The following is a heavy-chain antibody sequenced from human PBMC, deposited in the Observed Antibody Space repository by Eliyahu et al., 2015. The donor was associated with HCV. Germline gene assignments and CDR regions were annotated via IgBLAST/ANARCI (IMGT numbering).Heavy chain of an antibody. V-gene: IGHV4-59*01. J-gene: IGHJ5*02. CDR3: ASGGGGIAVAGTGGWFDP. CDR1: GGSITTYY. Sequence: QVQLQESGPGLVKPSETLSLTCTVSGGSITTYYGSGIRQPPGKGLEWIGYIHYSGSTNXTPSLKSRVTISLDTSKNQFSLNLTSVTAADTAVYYCASGGGGIAVAGTGGWFDPWGQGTLVTVSS. CDR2: IHYSGST. D-gene: IGHD6-19*01.